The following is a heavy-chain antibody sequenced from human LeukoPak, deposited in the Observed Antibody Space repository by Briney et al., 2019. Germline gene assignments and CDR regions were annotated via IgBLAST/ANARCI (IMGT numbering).Heavy chain of an antibody. D-gene: IGHD3-22*01. CDR3: AIDYYDYNGYYYDCFVP. CDR2: ISGYDGYT. CDR1: GYSFTAYG. V-gene: IGHV1-18*01. Sequence: ASLSVSCTASGYSFTAYGISWVRQGPGQGLEWMGWISGYDGYTNYSQTLQGSVTITTDPTTSTAYMEVRSLRSDDTAVYYCAIDYYDYNGYYYDCFVPRGQGTLVTVSA. J-gene: IGHJ5*02.